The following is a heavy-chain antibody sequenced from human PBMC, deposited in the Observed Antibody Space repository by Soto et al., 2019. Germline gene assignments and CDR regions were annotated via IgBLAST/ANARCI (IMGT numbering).Heavy chain of an antibody. Sequence: ASVKVSCKASGYTFTSYAMHWVRQAPGQRLEWMGWINAGNGNTKYSQKFQGRVTITRDTSASTAYMELSSLRSEDTAVYYCARARITMIVVVPFDPWGQGNLVTVSS. CDR2: INAGNGNT. CDR1: GYTFTSYA. J-gene: IGHJ5*02. D-gene: IGHD3-22*01. CDR3: ARARITMIVVVPFDP. V-gene: IGHV1-3*01.